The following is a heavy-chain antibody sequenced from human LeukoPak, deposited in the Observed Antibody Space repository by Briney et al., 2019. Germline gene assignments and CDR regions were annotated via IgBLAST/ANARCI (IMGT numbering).Heavy chain of an antibody. CDR2: IYSGDGT. CDR1: GFSYNY. D-gene: IGHD3-3*01. CDR3: ARDLWDATGY. J-gene: IGHJ4*02. V-gene: IGHV3-66*02. Sequence: GGSPRLSCAASGFSYNYMTWVRQAPGKGLEWVSVIYSGDGTYYADSVKGRFTISRDISKNTLYLQMNSLRPEDTAVYHCARDLWDATGYWGQGTLVTVSS.